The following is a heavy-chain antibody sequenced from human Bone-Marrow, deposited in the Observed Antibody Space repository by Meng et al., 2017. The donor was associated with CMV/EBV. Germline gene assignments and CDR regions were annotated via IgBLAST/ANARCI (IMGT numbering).Heavy chain of an antibody. Sequence: SETLSLTCTVSVGSVSSGSYYWSWIRQPPGKGLEWIGYIYYSASTNYNPSLKSRVTIAVDTSKNQFSLKLSSVTAADTSVYYCARSYDFWSGYYYYWGQGKLVTVAS. D-gene: IGHD3-3*01. V-gene: IGHV4-61*01. CDR1: VGSVSSGSYY. J-gene: IGHJ4*02. CDR2: IYYSAST. CDR3: ARSYDFWSGYYYY.